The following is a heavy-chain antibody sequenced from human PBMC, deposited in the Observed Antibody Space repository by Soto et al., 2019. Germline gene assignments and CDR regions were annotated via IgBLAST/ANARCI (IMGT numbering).Heavy chain of an antibody. Sequence: LGESLRISCRGAGYSFASYWITWVRQKPGKGLEWMGRIDPSDSQTYYSPSFRGHVTISVTKSITTVFLQWSSLRASDTAMYYCARQIYDSDTGPNFQYYFDSWGQGTPVTVS. V-gene: IGHV5-10-1*01. CDR1: GYSFASYW. D-gene: IGHD3-22*01. CDR2: IDPSDSQT. CDR3: ARQIYDSDTGPNFQYYFDS. J-gene: IGHJ4*02.